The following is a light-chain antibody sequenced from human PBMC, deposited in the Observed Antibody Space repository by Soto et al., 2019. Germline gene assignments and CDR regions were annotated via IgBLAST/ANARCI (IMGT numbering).Light chain of an antibody. CDR1: QSISTR. CDR2: DAS. Sequence: DIQMTQSPSTLSASVGDRVTITCRASQSISTRLAWYQQKPGKAPKLLIYDASTLESGVPSRFSGSGSGTEFTLTVSSLQPDDFATYYCQHNHSYSSFGQGTKVEFK. CDR3: QHNHSYSS. V-gene: IGKV1-5*01. J-gene: IGKJ1*01.